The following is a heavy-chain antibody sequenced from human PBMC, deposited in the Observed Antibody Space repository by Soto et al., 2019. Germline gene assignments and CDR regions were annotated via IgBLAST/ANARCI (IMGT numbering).Heavy chain of an antibody. D-gene: IGHD6-19*01. CDR2: IYYSGRA. CDR1: GGSISSDGYF. CDR3: ARANPYAVAGHDY. Sequence: QVQLQESGPGLVKPSQTLSLTCTVSGGSISSDGYFWSWIRQHPGKGLEWIGYIYYSGRAYYNPSLKSRLTISVDTSKNQFSLELSSVTAADTAVYYCARANPYAVAGHDYWGQGTLVTVSS. V-gene: IGHV4-31*03. J-gene: IGHJ4*02.